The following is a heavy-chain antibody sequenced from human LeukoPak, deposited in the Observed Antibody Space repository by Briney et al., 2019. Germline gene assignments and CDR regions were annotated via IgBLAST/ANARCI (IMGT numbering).Heavy chain of an antibody. D-gene: IGHD2-21*02. J-gene: IGHJ4*02. CDR2: ISSSSHI. V-gene: IGHV3-21*06. CDR3: ARGGGDIPIDY. Sequence: GESLRLSCAASGFTFSSYTMNWVRQAPGKGLEWVSSISSSSHINYADSVKGRVTITIDNARNSLYLQMNSLRAEDTAKDYCARGGGDIPIDYWCQGTLVIVSS. CDR1: GFTFSSYT.